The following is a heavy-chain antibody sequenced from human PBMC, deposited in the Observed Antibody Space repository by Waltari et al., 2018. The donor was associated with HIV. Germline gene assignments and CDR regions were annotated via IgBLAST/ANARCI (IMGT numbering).Heavy chain of an antibody. J-gene: IGHJ5*02. CDR3: ARLGRSRFLEWIPFDP. CDR1: GGTYSRCA. D-gene: IGHD3-3*01. CDR2: INPISGTT. V-gene: IGHV1-69*05. Sequence: VQLVQSGAEVQKPACSVTVACKASGGTYSRCARSGVRQGPARGLEWMGGINPISGTTNHAQKFQGRVTITSDESTSTANMELNSLKSEDTAVDYCARLGRSRFLEWIPFDPWGQGTLVTVSS.